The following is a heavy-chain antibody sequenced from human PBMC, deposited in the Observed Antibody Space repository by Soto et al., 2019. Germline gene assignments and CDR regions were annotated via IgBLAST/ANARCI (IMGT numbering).Heavy chain of an antibody. V-gene: IGHV4-30-2*01. D-gene: IGHD6-6*01. Sequence: SETLSLTCAVSGGSISSGGYSWSWIRQPPGKGLEWIGYIYHSGSTYYNPSLKSRVTISVDRSKNQFSLKLSSVTAADTAVYYCARGSFNSSSPLYFDYWGQGTLVTVSS. J-gene: IGHJ4*02. CDR2: IYHSGST. CDR3: ARGSFNSSSPLYFDY. CDR1: GGSISSGGYS.